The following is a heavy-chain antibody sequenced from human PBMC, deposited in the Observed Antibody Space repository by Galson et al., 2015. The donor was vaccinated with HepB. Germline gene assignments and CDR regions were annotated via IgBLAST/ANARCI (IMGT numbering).Heavy chain of an antibody. D-gene: IGHD3-10*01. V-gene: IGHV3-66*02. J-gene: IGHJ4*02. CDR3: ARDSYGRTH. CDR1: GFTVSSNY. CDR2: FYGGGHT. Sequence: SLRLSCAASGFTVSSNYMSWVRQAPGKGLEWVSIFYGGGHTYYADSVEGRFIISRDNSKTTLYLQMNSLRVEDTAVYYCARDSYGRTHWGQGTLVTVSS.